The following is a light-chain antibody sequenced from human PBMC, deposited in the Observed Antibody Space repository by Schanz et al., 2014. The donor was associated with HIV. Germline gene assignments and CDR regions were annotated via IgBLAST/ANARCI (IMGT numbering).Light chain of an antibody. V-gene: IGKV3-20*01. CDR2: GAS. CDR1: QSVSSN. CDR3: HHYGDSRGA. Sequence: EIVMTQSPATLSVSPGERATLSCRASQSVSSNLAWYQQKPGQAPRLLIYGASSRAPGIPERFSGWGSGTDFTLTISRLEPDDFAVYYCHHYGDSRGAFGGGTEV. J-gene: IGKJ4*02.